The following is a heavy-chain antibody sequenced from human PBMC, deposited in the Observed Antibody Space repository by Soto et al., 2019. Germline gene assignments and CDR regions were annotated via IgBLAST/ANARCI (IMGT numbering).Heavy chain of an antibody. CDR1: GGSISGSSTYY. V-gene: IGHV4-39*01. CDR3: ARGLTGTMMKISCFDP. CDR2: IYYSGIT. Sequence: QLQLQESGPGLVKASETLSLTCTVSGGSISGSSTYYWDWIRQPPGKGLEYIGIIYYSGITYYNPSLKSRVTISVDTSTNQFSLKLSSVTAADTAVYYCARGLTGTMMKISCFDPWGQGTLVTVPS. J-gene: IGHJ5*02. D-gene: IGHD1-7*01.